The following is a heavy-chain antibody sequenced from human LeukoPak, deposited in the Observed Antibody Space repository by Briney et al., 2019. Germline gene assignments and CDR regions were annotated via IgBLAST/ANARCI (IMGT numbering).Heavy chain of an antibody. J-gene: IGHJ4*02. V-gene: IGHV4-59*01. CDR1: GGSISSYY. CDR3: AREVGYCSGGSCYSYFDY. Sequence: SETLSLTCTVSGGSISSYYWIWIRQPPGKGLEWIGYIYDSGGTNYNASLTNRVTISVDTSKNQFSLKLSSVTAADTAVYYCAREVGYCSGGSCYSYFDYWGQGTLVTVSS. D-gene: IGHD2-15*01. CDR2: IYDSGGT.